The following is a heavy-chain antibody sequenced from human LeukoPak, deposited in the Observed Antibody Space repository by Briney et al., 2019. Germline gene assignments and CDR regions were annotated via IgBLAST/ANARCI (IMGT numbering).Heavy chain of an antibody. CDR2: ANPKSGNT. D-gene: IGHD2-15*01. CDR3: ARPYCSGKTCSRWFEP. Sequence: ASVKVSCKASGYTFTTYDINWVRQAAGQGLEWMGWANPKSGNTGYEQKFQGRVTITMNTSTATSHMELNSLTSEDTAIYYCARPYCSGKTCSRWFEPWGQGTLVTVSS. J-gene: IGHJ5*02. CDR1: GYTFTTYD. V-gene: IGHV1-8*01.